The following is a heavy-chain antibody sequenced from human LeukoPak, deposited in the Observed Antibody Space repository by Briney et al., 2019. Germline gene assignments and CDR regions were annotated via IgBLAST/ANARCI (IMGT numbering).Heavy chain of an antibody. Sequence: SETLSLTCTVSGGSISSYYWSWIRQPAGKGLEWIGRIYTSGSTNYNPSLKSRVTMSVDTSKNQFSLKLSSVTAADTAVYYCARHRRYSSSWFPLDFDHWGQGTLVTVSS. V-gene: IGHV4-4*07. CDR3: ARHRRYSSSWFPLDFDH. CDR1: GGSISSYY. CDR2: IYTSGST. D-gene: IGHD6-13*01. J-gene: IGHJ4*02.